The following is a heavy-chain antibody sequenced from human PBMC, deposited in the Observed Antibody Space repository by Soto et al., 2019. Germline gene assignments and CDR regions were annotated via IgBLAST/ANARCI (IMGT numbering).Heavy chain of an antibody. CDR3: ARLSIAAPPDY. D-gene: IGHD6-6*01. Sequence: QLQLQESGPGLVKPSETLSLTCTVSGGSISSSSYYWVWIRQPPGKGLEWIGSIYYSGSTYYNPSLKSRVTISVDTSKNQFSLKLSSVTAADTAVYYCARLSIAAPPDYWGQGTLVTVSS. CDR1: GGSISSSSYY. CDR2: IYYSGST. V-gene: IGHV4-39*01. J-gene: IGHJ4*02.